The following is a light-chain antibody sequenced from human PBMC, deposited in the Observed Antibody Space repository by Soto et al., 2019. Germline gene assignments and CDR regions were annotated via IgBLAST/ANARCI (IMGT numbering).Light chain of an antibody. CDR2: DAS. Sequence: DIVLTQSPGILSLSPGERATLSSRASQSVSTTLAWYQQKVGKAPRLLIYDASKRATGIPDRFSGSGSGTDCSLTISSLVPEDFAVYYCQQRSSSPPFTFGQGTRLDLK. J-gene: IGKJ5*01. V-gene: IGKV3-11*01. CDR1: QSVSTT. CDR3: QQRSSSPPFT.